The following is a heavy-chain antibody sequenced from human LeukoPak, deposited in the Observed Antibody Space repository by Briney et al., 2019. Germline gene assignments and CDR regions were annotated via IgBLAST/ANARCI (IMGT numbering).Heavy chain of an antibody. CDR1: AFSFSDYN. CDR3: ARDTQYSSSSFDY. V-gene: IGHV3-21*01. D-gene: IGHD6-13*01. CDR2: ITSTGSYI. J-gene: IGHJ4*02. Sequence: GGSLRLSCAASAFSFSDYNMNWVRQAPGKGLEWVSSITSTGSYIYYADSVKGRFTISRDNAKNSLYLQMNSLRAEDTAVYYCARDTQYSSSSFDYWGQGTLVTVSS.